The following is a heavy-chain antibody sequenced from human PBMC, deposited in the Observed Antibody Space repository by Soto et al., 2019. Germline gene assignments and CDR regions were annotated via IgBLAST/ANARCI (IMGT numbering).Heavy chain of an antibody. CDR2: IYYSGST. CDR3: ARATRGPSSGYYQLDY. D-gene: IGHD3-22*01. Sequence: QVQLQESGPGLVKPSQTLSLTCTVSGGSISSGGYYWSWIRQHPGKGLEWIGYIYYSGSTYYNPSLKSRVTLSVDTSKNQFSRKLSSVTAADTAVYYCARATRGPSSGYYQLDYWGQGTLVTVSS. V-gene: IGHV4-31*03. CDR1: GGSISSGGYY. J-gene: IGHJ4*02.